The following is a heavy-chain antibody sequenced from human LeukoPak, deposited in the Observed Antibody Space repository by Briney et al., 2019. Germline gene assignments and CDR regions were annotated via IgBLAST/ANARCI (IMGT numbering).Heavy chain of an antibody. CDR1: GFTFSSYG. CDR2: ISSSSSYI. V-gene: IGHV3-21*01. CDR3: ARLCIVGTKSAFDI. Sequence: PGGTLRLSCAASGFTFSSYGMNWVRQAPGKGLEWVSFISSSSSYINYADSVKGRFTISRDNAKKSLYLQMNSLRAEDTAVYYCARLCIVGTKSAFDIWGQGTMVTVSS. D-gene: IGHD1-26*01. J-gene: IGHJ3*02.